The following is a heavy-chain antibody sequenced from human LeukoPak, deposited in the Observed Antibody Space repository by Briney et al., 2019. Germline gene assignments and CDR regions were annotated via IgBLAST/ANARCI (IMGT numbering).Heavy chain of an antibody. CDR1: GFTFSSYA. D-gene: IGHD4/OR15-4a*01. J-gene: IGHJ4*02. V-gene: IGHV3-23*01. CDR3: AKSRLDGSGPMVDY. Sequence: GGSLRLSCAASGFTFSSYAMSWVRQAPGKGLEWVSAISGSGGSTYYADSVKGRFTISRDNSKNTLYLQMNSLRAEDTAVYYCAKSRLDGSGPMVDYWGQGTLVTVSS. CDR2: ISGSGGST.